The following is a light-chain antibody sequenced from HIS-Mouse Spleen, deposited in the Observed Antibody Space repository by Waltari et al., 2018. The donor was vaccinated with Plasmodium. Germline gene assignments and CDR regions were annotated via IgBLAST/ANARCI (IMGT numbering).Light chain of an antibody. J-gene: IGKJ4*01. CDR3: QQYGSSPLT. CDR1: QSVSSSY. CDR2: GAS. Sequence: IVLTQSPGTLSLTPGERATLSCRARQSVSSSYLAWDQQKPGQAPRLLSFGASSRATGIPDRFSGSGSGTDFTFTSSRLEPEDFAVYYCQQYGSSPLTFGGGTKVEIK. V-gene: IGKV3-20*01.